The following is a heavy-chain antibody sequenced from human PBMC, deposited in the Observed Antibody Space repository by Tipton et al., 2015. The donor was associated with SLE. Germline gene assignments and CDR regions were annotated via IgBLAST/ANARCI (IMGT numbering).Heavy chain of an antibody. CDR1: GVSISSLY. CDR2: IYYSGST. D-gene: IGHD2-15*01. J-gene: IGHJ3*02. CDR3: ATGGYPDAFDM. V-gene: IGHV4-59*11. Sequence: TLSLTCTFSGVSISSLYWNWIRQPPGKGLEWIGYIYYSGSTKYNPSLKSRITISEDTSKNQFSLKLSSVTAADTAVYYCATGGYPDAFDMWGQGTMVTVSS.